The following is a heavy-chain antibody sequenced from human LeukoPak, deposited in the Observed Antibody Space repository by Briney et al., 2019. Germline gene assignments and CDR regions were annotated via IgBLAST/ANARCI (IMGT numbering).Heavy chain of an antibody. V-gene: IGHV1-46*01. CDR1: GYTFTSYY. Sequence: ASVKVSCKASGYTFTSYYMHWVRQAPGQGLEWMGIINPSGGSTSYAQKFQGRVTMTRDTSTSTVYMELSSLRSEDTAVYYCARETHPHYDILTSYPYYFDYWGQGTLVTVSS. D-gene: IGHD3-9*01. CDR2: INPSGGST. CDR3: ARETHPHYDILTSYPYYFDY. J-gene: IGHJ4*02.